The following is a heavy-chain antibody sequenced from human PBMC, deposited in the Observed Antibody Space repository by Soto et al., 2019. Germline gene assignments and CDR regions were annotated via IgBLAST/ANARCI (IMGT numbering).Heavy chain of an antibody. CDR1: GFTFSSYG. V-gene: IGHV3-30*18. CDR2: ISYDGSNK. CDR3: AKDESYSSSPKYYFDY. J-gene: IGHJ4*02. D-gene: IGHD6-6*01. Sequence: PGGSLRLSCAASGFTFSSYGMHWVRQAPGKGLEWVAVISYDGSNKYYADSVKGRFTISRDNSKNTLYLQMNSLRAEDTAVYYCAKDESYSSSPKYYFDYWGQGTLVTVS.